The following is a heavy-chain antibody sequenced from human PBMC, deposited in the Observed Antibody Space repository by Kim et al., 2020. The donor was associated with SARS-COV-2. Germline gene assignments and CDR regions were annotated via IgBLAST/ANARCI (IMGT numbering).Heavy chain of an antibody. J-gene: IGHJ4*02. V-gene: IGHV4-34*01. CDR3: ARGIRAAAGTRVDY. Sequence: NSSLKSRVTISVDTSKNQFSLKLSSVTAADTAVYYCARGIRAAAGTRVDYWGQGTLVTVSS. D-gene: IGHD6-13*01.